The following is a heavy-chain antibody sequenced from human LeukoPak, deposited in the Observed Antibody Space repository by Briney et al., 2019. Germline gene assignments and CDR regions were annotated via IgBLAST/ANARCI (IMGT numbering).Heavy chain of an antibody. J-gene: IGHJ5*02. Sequence: GGPLRLSCAASGIAFSDSAMYWVRQAPGKGLECVSVITDSYNTYYGDSVKGRFTVSRDNSRKTLFLQMNSLRVDDTALYYCVKGACSSGCSGNHWGQGTRVIVSS. CDR2: ITDSYNT. CDR1: GIAFSDSA. CDR3: VKGACSSGCSGNH. D-gene: IGHD6-19*01. V-gene: IGHV3-23*01.